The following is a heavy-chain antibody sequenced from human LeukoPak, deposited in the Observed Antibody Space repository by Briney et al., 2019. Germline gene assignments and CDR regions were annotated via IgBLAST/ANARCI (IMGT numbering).Heavy chain of an antibody. CDR3: ASGSRRFDY. CDR1: GFTFSSYS. V-gene: IGHV3-48*01. D-gene: IGHD5-12*01. Sequence: GGSLRLSCAASGFTFSSYSMNWVHQAPGKGLEWVSYISSSSTNIYYADSVKGRFTISRDNAKNSLCLQMNSLRAEDTAVYYCASGSRRFDYWGQGTLVTVSS. J-gene: IGHJ4*02. CDR2: ISSSSTNI.